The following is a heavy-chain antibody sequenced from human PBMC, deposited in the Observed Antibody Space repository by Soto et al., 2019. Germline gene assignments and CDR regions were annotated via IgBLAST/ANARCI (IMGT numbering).Heavy chain of an antibody. CDR1: GGSVSGGDYY. CDR3: ARARYYGSGSGYGLDV. V-gene: IGHV4-61*08. CDR2: IFYTGST. Sequence: QVQLQESGPGLVKPSETLSLTCTVSGGSVSGGDYYWNWIRQPPGKGLEWIAYIFYTGSTNYNPSLKSRVTISVDTSRKQFSLRLSSVTAADTAVYYCARARYYGSGSGYGLDVWGQGTTVTVSS. J-gene: IGHJ6*02. D-gene: IGHD3-10*01.